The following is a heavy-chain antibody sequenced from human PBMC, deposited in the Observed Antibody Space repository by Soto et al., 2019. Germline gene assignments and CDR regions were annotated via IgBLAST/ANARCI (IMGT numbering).Heavy chain of an antibody. CDR2: INPNSGDT. V-gene: IGHV1-2*04. Sequence: QVQLVQSGAEVKKLGASVKVSCKASGYTFTAYYIHWVRQAPGQGLEWVGWINPNSGDTNYAQRFQGWVTMTGDTSVSTAYMDRTRLRSDDTAVYYCARGGYTYGYGLDYWGQGTLVTVSS. J-gene: IGHJ4*02. CDR1: GYTFTAYY. CDR3: ARGGYTYGYGLDY. D-gene: IGHD5-18*01.